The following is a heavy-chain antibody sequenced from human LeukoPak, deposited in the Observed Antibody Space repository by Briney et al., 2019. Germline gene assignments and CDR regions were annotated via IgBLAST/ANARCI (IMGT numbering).Heavy chain of an antibody. J-gene: IGHJ6*03. D-gene: IGHD5-12*01. V-gene: IGHV4-61*02. CDR1: GYSISSGSYY. Sequence: PSETLSLTCTVSGYSISSGSYYWSWIRQPAGRGLEWIGRIYTSGSTNYNPSLKSRVTISVDTSKNQFSLKLSSVTAADTAVYYCARVNSGYGRNWNYYYYYMDVWGKGTTVTIPS. CDR2: IYTSGST. CDR3: ARVNSGYGRNWNYYYYYMDV.